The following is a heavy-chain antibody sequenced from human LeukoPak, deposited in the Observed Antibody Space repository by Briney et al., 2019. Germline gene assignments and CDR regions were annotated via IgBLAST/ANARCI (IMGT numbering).Heavy chain of an antibody. V-gene: IGHV4-59*08. CDR2: IYYSGST. CDR1: GGSISSYY. CDR3: ARLRDLYSFFDY. J-gene: IGHJ4*02. Sequence: SETLSLTCSVSGGSISSYYWSWSRQPPGKGLEWIGYIYYSGSTNYNPSLKSRVTISVDTSKNQFSLNLSSVTAADTAVYYCARLRDLYSFFDYWGQGTLVTVSS. D-gene: IGHD5-18*01.